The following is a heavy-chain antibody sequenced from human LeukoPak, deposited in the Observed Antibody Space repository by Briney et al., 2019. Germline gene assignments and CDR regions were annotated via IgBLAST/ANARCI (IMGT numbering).Heavy chain of an antibody. V-gene: IGHV3-48*04. J-gene: IGHJ6*02. CDR1: RFTFSSYA. Sequence: PGGSLRLSCAASRFTFSSYAMHWVRQAPGKGLEWVSYTSSSSSTIYYADSVKSRFTISRDNAKNSLYLQMNSLRAEDTAVYYCARLRYYGMDVWGQGTTVTVSS. CDR3: ARLRYYGMDV. CDR2: TSSSSSTI.